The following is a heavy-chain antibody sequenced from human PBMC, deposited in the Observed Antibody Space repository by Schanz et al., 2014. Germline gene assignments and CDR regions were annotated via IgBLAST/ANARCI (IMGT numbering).Heavy chain of an antibody. D-gene: IGHD1-26*01. CDR3: VKDLQRELLRDDHYYGMDV. CDR2: IYSGGST. J-gene: IGHJ6*02. V-gene: IGHV3-66*01. CDR1: GFTVSSSY. Sequence: EVQLVESGGGLVQPGGSLRLSCAASGFTVSSSYMSWVRQAPGKGLEWVSVIYSGGSTYYADSVKGRFTTSRDNSKNTMYLQMNSLRAEDTAVYYCVKDLQRELLRDDHYYGMDVWGQGTTVTVSS.